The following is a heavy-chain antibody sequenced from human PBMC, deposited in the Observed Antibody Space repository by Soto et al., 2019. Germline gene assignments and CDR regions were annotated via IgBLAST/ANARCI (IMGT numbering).Heavy chain of an antibody. J-gene: IGHJ4*02. V-gene: IGHV4-61*01. D-gene: IGHD2-15*01. Sequence: QVQLQESGPGLVKPSETLSLTCTVSGGSVSSGSYYWSWIRQPPGKGLEWIGYIYYSGSTNYNPSLKSRVTISVDTSKNQFSLKLSSVTAADTAVYYCARDGGYCSGGSCLRGYFDYWGQGTLVTVSS. CDR2: IYYSGST. CDR3: ARDGGYCSGGSCLRGYFDY. CDR1: GGSVSSGSYY.